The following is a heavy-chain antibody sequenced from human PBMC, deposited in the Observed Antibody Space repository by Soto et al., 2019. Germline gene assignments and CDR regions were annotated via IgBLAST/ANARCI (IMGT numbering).Heavy chain of an antibody. CDR3: TTDREMPELLMFGS. V-gene: IGHV3-15*01. D-gene: IGHD3-3*02. Sequence: EVQLMESGGGLVKPGGSLRLSCATSGFSFTNAWMSWVRQVPGKGLQWVGRIKSKSDGGTTDYPAPVKGRFTILREDSINALTLQMSRVNGDDIGLDCCTTDREMPELLMFGSRGLGTLVNVSP. CDR2: IKSKSDGGTT. CDR1: GFSFTNAW. J-gene: IGHJ5*01.